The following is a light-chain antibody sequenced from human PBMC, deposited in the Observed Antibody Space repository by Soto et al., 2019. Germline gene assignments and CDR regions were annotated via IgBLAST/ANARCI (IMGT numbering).Light chain of an antibody. Sequence: QSALTQPPSASGSPGQSVTISCTGTSSDVGGYNYVSWYQQHPGKAPKLMIYEVSKRPSGVPDRFSGSKSGNTASLTVSGLQPEDEADYYCCSYVGATTYVFGTGTKLTVL. CDR1: SSDVGGYNY. J-gene: IGLJ1*01. CDR3: CSYVGATTYV. V-gene: IGLV2-8*01. CDR2: EVS.